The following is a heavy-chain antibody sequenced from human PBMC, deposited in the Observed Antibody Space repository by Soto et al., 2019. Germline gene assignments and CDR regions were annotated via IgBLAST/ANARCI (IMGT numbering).Heavy chain of an antibody. CDR3: ARGPGASGTYHYFFDY. Sequence: PSETLSLTCTVSGGSLSSYWWIWIRQPPVKGLEWIGYIYYTGSTNYNPSLKSRVTISLDASKNQFSLKLNSATAADTAVYYCARGPGASGTYHYFFDYWGPGTLVTVSS. J-gene: IGHJ4*02. CDR1: GGSLSSYW. D-gene: IGHD3-10*01. V-gene: IGHV4-59*01. CDR2: IYYTGST.